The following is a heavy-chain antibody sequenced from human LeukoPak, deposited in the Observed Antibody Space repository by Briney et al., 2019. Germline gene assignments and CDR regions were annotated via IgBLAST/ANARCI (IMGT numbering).Heavy chain of an antibody. CDR1: GGSISSGSYY. V-gene: IGHV4-61*02. J-gene: IGHJ1*01. CDR3: AYESYSSFEAEYFQH. Sequence: SETLSLTCTVSGGSISSGSYYWSWIRQPAGMGLEWIGRIYTSGSTNYNPSLKSRVTISVDTSKNQFSLKLSSVTAADTAVYYCAYESYSSFEAEYFQHWGQGTLVTVSS. D-gene: IGHD6-6*01. CDR2: IYTSGST.